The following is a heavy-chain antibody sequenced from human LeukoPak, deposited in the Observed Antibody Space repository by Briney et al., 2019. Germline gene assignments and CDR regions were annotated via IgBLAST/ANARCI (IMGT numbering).Heavy chain of an antibody. CDR2: IRYDGSNK. Sequence: GGSLRLSCVASGFLFSVSTLHWVRQASGKGLEWVAFIRYDGSNKYYADSVKGRFTISRDNSKNTLYLEMNSLRAEDTAVYYCAKDYGGYDPYYLDYWGQGTLVTVSS. J-gene: IGHJ4*02. D-gene: IGHD5-12*01. V-gene: IGHV3-30*02. CDR1: GFLFSVST. CDR3: AKDYGGYDPYYLDY.